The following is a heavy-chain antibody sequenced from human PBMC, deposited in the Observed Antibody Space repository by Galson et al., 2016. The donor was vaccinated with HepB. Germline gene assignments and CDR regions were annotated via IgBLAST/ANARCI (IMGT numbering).Heavy chain of an antibody. CDR1: GFIFSNYA. D-gene: IGHD3-3*01. Sequence: SLRLSCAASGFIFSNYAMSWVRQAPGKGLEWVSAISGSGGSTHYADSVKGRFTISRDNSKNTLYLQMNSLRAEDTAVYYGAKAVTGTTSVGVVTGKEGAHYGMDVWGQGTTVTVSS. CDR3: AKAVTGTTSVGVVTGKEGAHYGMDV. CDR2: ISGSGGST. V-gene: IGHV3-23*01. J-gene: IGHJ6*02.